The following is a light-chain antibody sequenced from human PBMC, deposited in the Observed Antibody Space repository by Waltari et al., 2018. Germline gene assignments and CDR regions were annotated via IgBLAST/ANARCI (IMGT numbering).Light chain of an antibody. J-gene: IGLJ3*02. CDR2: VNSDGSH. Sequence: QLVLTQSPSASASLGASVKLTCTLSSGHSTNVIAWLQKRPERGPRYLMKVNSDGSHNKGDGIPDRFSGSSSGAEHDLTISSLQSEDEADYYCQTGGHGTWVFGGGTKLTVL. CDR1: SGHSTNV. CDR3: QTGGHGTWV. V-gene: IGLV4-69*01.